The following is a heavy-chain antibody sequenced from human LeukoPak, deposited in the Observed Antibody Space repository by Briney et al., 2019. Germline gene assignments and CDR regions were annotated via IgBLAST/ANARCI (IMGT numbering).Heavy chain of an antibody. CDR2: IYSGGST. Sequence: GGSLRLSCAASGFTFSSYAMSWVRQAPGKGLEWVSVIYSGGSTYYAESVKGRFTISRDNSKNTLYLQMNSLRAEDTAVYYCARGVYSSNNWFDPWGQGTLVTVSS. J-gene: IGHJ5*02. D-gene: IGHD6-13*01. V-gene: IGHV3-53*01. CDR3: ARGVYSSNNWFDP. CDR1: GFTFSSYA.